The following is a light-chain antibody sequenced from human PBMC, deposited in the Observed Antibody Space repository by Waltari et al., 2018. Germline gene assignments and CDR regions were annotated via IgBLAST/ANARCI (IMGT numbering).Light chain of an antibody. CDR1: RRDVGCYNY. CDR2: DVS. J-gene: IGLJ1*01. Sequence: QSALTQPASVSGSPGQSITISCTGTRRDVGCYNYVPWYQQHPGKAPKLMIYDVSNRPSGVSNRFSGSKSGNTASLTISGLQAEDEADYYCSSYTSSSTSVFGTGTKVTVL. CDR3: SSYTSSSTSV. V-gene: IGLV2-14*01.